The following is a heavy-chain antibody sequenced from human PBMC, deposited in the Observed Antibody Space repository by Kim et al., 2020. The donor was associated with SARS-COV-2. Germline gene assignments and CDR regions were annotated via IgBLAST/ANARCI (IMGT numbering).Heavy chain of an antibody. CDR2: IYYSGST. J-gene: IGHJ6*02. D-gene: IGHD4-17*01. CDR3: AAYGPTGDYYYGMDV. Sequence: SETLSLTCTVSGGSISSGGYYWSWIRQHPGKGLEWIGYIYYSGSTYYNPSLKSRVTISVDTSKNQFSLKLSSVTAADTAVYYCAAYGPTGDYYYGMDVWGQGTTVTVSS. CDR1: GGSISSGGYY. V-gene: IGHV4-31*03.